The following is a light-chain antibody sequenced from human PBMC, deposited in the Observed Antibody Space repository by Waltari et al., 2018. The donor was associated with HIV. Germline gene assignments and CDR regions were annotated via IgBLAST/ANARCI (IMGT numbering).Light chain of an antibody. Sequence: SYELTQPPSVSVSPGQTASITCSGEKLEDKYVCWYQHKPGQSPVLVIHQDNKRRSGFPERFSGSNSGNTATLTISGTQAMDEADYYCQAWDSSTAGVFGGGTKLTVL. V-gene: IGLV3-1*01. CDR2: QDN. CDR1: KLEDKY. J-gene: IGLJ3*02. CDR3: QAWDSSTAGV.